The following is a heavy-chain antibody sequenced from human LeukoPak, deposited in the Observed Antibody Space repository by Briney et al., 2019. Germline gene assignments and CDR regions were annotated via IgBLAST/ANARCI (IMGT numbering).Heavy chain of an antibody. CDR1: GYNFPVFG. CDR2: ISGYNGRT. V-gene: IGHV1-18*01. D-gene: IGHD1-1*01. Sequence: GASVKVSCKTSGYNFPVFGISWVQQAPGQGLEWMGWISGYNGRTIYAQTVQDRVTMTTDTSTRTVYMELRSLKPNDTAVYYCARETSGGDRQPTGYFDYWGQGSLVIVSS. CDR3: ARETSGGDRQPTGYFDY. J-gene: IGHJ4*02.